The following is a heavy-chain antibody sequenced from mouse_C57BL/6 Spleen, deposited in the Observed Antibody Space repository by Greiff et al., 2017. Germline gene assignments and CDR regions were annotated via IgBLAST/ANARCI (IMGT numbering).Heavy chain of an antibody. CDR1: GFSLSTSGMG. CDR2: IYWDDDK. D-gene: IGHD1-1*01. V-gene: IGHV8-12*01. CDR3: ARSGYYGYAMDY. Sequence: VKLMESGPGILQSSQSLSLTCSFSGFSLSTSGMGVSWLRQPSGKGLEWLAHIYWDDDKRSNPSLKRRLIISKDTSRNQVFLKVTSVDTADTATYYCARSGYYGYAMDYWGQGTSVTVSS. J-gene: IGHJ4*01.